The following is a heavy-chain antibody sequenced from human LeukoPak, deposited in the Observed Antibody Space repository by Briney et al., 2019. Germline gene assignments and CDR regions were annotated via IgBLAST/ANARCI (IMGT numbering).Heavy chain of an antibody. J-gene: IGHJ4*02. CDR1: GGSISSGDYY. D-gene: IGHD3-22*01. Sequence: PSETLSLTCTVPGGSISSGDYYWSWIRQPPGKGLEWIGYIYYSGSTYYNPSLKSRVTISVDTSKNQFSLKLSSVTAADTAVYYCARAHDSSGPATPPYYFDYWGQGTLVTVSS. CDR2: IYYSGST. CDR3: ARAHDSSGPATPPYYFDY. V-gene: IGHV4-30-4*01.